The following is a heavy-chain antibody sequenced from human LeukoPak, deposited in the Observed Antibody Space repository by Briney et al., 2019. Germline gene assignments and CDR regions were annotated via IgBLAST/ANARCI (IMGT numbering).Heavy chain of an antibody. Sequence: PSETLSLTCAVYGGSFSGYYWSWIRQPPGKGLEWIGEINHSGSTNYNPSHKSRVTISVDTSKNQFSLKLSSVTAADTAVYYCARAFVSGEFDPWGQGTLVTVSS. D-gene: IGHD1-26*01. CDR2: INHSGST. J-gene: IGHJ5*02. CDR3: ARAFVSGEFDP. V-gene: IGHV4-34*01. CDR1: GGSFSGYY.